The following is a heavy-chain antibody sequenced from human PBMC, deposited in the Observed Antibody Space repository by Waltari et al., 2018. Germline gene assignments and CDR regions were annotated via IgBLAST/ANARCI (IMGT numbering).Heavy chain of an antibody. Sequence: QVQLQESGSGLVKPSETLSLTCTVSGGSISSYYWSWIRQPPGKGLEWIGYIYYSGSTNYNPSLKSRVTISVDTSKNQFSLKLSSVTAADTAVYYCARGGGYDFWSGYYGWFDPWGQGTLVTVSS. J-gene: IGHJ5*02. V-gene: IGHV4-59*01. CDR2: IYYSGST. D-gene: IGHD3-3*01. CDR1: GGSISSYY. CDR3: ARGGGYDFWSGYYGWFDP.